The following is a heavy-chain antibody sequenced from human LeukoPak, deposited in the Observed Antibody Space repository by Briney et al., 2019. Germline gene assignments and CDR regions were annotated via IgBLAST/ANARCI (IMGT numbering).Heavy chain of an antibody. CDR3: AKGQITMVRGVITN. V-gene: IGHV3-9*01. J-gene: IGHJ4*02. CDR1: GFTFDDYA. D-gene: IGHD3-10*01. Sequence: GRSLRLSCAASGFTFDDYAMHWVRQAPGKGLEWVSGISWNSGSIGYADSVKGRFTISRDNAKNSLYLQMNSLRAEDTALYYCAKGQITMVRGVITNWGQGTLVTVSS. CDR2: ISWNSGSI.